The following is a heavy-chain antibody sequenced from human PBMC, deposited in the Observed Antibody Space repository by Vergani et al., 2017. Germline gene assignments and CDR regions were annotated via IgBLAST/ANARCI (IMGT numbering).Heavy chain of an antibody. CDR3: ARVLLAEYYYGSGSPFDY. J-gene: IGHJ4*02. Sequence: QVQLVQSGAEVKKPGASVKVSCKASGYTFTGYYMHWVRQAPGQGLEWMGWINPNSGGTNYAQKFQGRVTMTRDTSISTAYMALSRLRSDDTAVYYCARVLLAEYYYGSGSPFDYWGQGTLVTVSA. CDR2: INPNSGGT. CDR1: GYTFTGYY. V-gene: IGHV1-2*02. D-gene: IGHD3-10*01.